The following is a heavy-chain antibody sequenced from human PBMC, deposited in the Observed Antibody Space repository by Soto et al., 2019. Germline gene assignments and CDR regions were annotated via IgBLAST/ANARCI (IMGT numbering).Heavy chain of an antibody. CDR1: RFTFSSYA. Sequence: QVQLVESGGGVVQPGRSLRFCCAASRFTFSSYAMHWVRQAPGKGLEWVAVISYDGSNKYYADSVKGRFTISRDNSKNTLYLQMNSLRAEDTAVYYCARDPVAYCGGDCRTFDYWGQGTLVTVSS. D-gene: IGHD2-21*02. CDR3: ARDPVAYCGGDCRTFDY. CDR2: ISYDGSNK. V-gene: IGHV3-30-3*01. J-gene: IGHJ4*02.